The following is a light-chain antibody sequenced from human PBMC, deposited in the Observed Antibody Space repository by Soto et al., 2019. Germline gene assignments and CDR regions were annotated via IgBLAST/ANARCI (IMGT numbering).Light chain of an antibody. Sequence: EIVLTQSPCTLSLSPGERATLSCRASQTISSSFLAWYHQKPGQAPRLLIYRASIRAPGIPDRFSGSGSWTDFTLTISRLEPEDFAVYYCHQFGSSPLDTFGPGTKVEIK. CDR1: QTISSSF. CDR3: HQFGSSPLDT. J-gene: IGKJ3*01. V-gene: IGKV3-20*01. CDR2: RAS.